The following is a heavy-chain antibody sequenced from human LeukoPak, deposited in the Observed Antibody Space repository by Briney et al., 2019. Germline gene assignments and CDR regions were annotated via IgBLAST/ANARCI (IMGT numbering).Heavy chain of an antibody. CDR1: GFTVSSNY. V-gene: IGHV3-66*01. J-gene: IGHJ6*03. CDR3: ASLDYYYYMDV. CDR2: VYSGGGT. Sequence: GGSLRLSCAASGFTVSSNYMSWVRQAPGKGLEWVATVYSGGGTYYVDSVKGRFTVSRDNSKNTLYIQMNSLRAEDTAVYYCASLDYYYYMDVWGKGTTVTVSS.